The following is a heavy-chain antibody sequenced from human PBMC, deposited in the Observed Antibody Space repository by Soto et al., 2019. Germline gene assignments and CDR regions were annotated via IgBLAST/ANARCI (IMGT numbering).Heavy chain of an antibody. D-gene: IGHD6-19*01. J-gene: IGHJ4*02. CDR3: AGGSSGLYWEGYYFDY. Sequence: QVQLQQWGAGLLKPSETLSLTCAVYGGSFSGYYWSWIRQPPGKGLEWIGEINHSGSTNYNPSLKSRVTISVDTSKNQFSLKLSSVTAADTAVYYCAGGSSGLYWEGYYFDYWGQGTLVTVSS. CDR2: INHSGST. V-gene: IGHV4-34*01. CDR1: GGSFSGYY.